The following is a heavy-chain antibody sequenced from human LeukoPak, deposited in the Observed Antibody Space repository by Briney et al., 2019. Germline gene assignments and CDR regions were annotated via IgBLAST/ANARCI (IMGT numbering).Heavy chain of an antibody. Sequence: AAVKVSCKASGYTFTSYGITWVRQAPGQGLEWMGWTSTYDGSTKNAANLQGRVTMTTDTSTNTAYMELRSLRSDDTAVYYCARTGFGTTGFPFDYWGQGSLVTVSS. V-gene: IGHV1-18*01. CDR1: GYTFTSYG. D-gene: IGHD1-14*01. J-gene: IGHJ4*02. CDR2: TSTYDGST. CDR3: ARTGFGTTGFPFDY.